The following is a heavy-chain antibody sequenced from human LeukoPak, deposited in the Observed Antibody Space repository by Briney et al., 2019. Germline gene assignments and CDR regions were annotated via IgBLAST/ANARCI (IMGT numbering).Heavy chain of an antibody. D-gene: IGHD4-17*01. CDR2: IIPIFGTA. CDR3: ASWQMTTVTTLAFDI. CDR1: GGTFSSYA. J-gene: IGHJ3*02. V-gene: IGHV1-69*06. Sequence: SVKVSCKASGGTFSSYAISWVRQAPGQGLEWMGGIIPIFGTANYAQKFQGRVTITADKSTSTAYMELSSLRSDDTAVYYCASWQMTTVTTLAFDIWGQGTMVTVSS.